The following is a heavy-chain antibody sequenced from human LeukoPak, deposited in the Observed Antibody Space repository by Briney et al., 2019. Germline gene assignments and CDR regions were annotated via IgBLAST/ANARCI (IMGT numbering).Heavy chain of an antibody. J-gene: IGHJ4*02. Sequence: SSGTLSLTCNVSGSSISNGFFWAWIRQSPGKGLEWIGSIQNGGDSYYNPSLKSRTTIPVDTSKNQFSLKLPSVTAADTAVFYCARGMGRFCTSSSCYLSFVYWGQGTLVTVSS. D-gene: IGHD2-2*01. CDR3: ARGMGRFCTSSSCYLSFVY. V-gene: IGHV4-38-2*02. CDR2: IQNGGDS. CDR1: GSSISNGFF.